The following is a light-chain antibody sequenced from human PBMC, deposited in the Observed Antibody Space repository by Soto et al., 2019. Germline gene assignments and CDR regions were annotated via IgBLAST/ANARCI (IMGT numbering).Light chain of an antibody. J-gene: IGLJ1*01. CDR2: EVN. Sequence: QSVLTQSASLSGSPGQSITISCTGTSSDIGAYDYVSWFQQHPGKAPKLMISEVNNRPSGVSNRFSGSKSGNTAYLTISGLQVEDEAEYFCSSFTTTSPHAFGNGTKVTVL. V-gene: IGLV2-14*01. CDR1: SSDIGAYDY. CDR3: SSFTTTSPHA.